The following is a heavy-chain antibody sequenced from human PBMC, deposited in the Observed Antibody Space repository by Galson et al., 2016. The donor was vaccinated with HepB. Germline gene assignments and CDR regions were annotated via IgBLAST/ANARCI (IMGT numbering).Heavy chain of an antibody. Sequence: SLRLSCAASGFMFSSYAMHWVRQAPGKGLEWVAFVSYDGTNQYYTDSVKGRFTISRDNSKSTLYLQMNGLRPEDSALYYCAREVTYCSGGSCYYFDYWGQGTLVTVSS. CDR2: VSYDGTNQ. CDR3: AREVTYCSGGSCYYFDY. J-gene: IGHJ4*02. V-gene: IGHV3-30-3*01. CDR1: GFMFSSYA. D-gene: IGHD2-15*01.